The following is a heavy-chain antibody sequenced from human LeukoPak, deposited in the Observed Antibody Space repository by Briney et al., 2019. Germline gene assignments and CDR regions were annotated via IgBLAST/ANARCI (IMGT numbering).Heavy chain of an antibody. J-gene: IGHJ4*02. Sequence: SETLSLNCAVYGGSFSSYYWSWIRQPPGKGLEWIGGIYYSGSTNYNPSLKSRVTISVDTSKNQFSLKLSSVTAADTAVYYCARGRIAVAGTKNYFDYWGQGTLVTVSS. CDR1: GGSFSSYY. D-gene: IGHD6-19*01. CDR3: ARGRIAVAGTKNYFDY. V-gene: IGHV4-59*01. CDR2: IYYSGST.